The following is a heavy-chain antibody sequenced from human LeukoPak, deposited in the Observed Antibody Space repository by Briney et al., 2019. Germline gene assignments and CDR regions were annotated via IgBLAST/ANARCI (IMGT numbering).Heavy chain of an antibody. Sequence: AASVKVSCKASGYTFTSYGISWVRQAPGQGLEWMGWISAYNGNTNYAQKLQGRVTMTTDTSTSTAYMELRSLRSDDTAVYYCARAGDYYDSSGWGFDYWGQGTLVTVSS. J-gene: IGHJ4*02. D-gene: IGHD3-22*01. V-gene: IGHV1-18*01. CDR2: ISAYNGNT. CDR1: GYTFTSYG. CDR3: ARAGDYYDSSGWGFDY.